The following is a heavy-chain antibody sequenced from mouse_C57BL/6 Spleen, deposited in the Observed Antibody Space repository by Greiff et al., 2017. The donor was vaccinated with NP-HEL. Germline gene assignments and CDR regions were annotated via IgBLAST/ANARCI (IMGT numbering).Heavy chain of an antibody. V-gene: IGHV2-5*01. J-gene: IGHJ4*01. D-gene: IGHD2-1*01. CDR2: IWRGGST. Sequence: VQLQQSGPGLVQPSQSLSITCTVSGFSLTSYGVHWVRQSPGKGLEWLGVIWRGGSTDYNAAFMSRLSITKDNPKSQVFFKMNSLQADDTVIYYCAKSRSGNYYAMDYWGQGTSVTVSS. CDR3: AKSRSGNYYAMDY. CDR1: GFSLTSYG.